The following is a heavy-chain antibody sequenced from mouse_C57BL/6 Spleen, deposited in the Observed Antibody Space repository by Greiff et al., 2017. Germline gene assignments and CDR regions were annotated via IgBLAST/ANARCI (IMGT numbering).Heavy chain of an antibody. Sequence: EVQLVESGPGLVKPSQSLSLTCSVTGYSITSGYYWNWIRQFPGNKLEWMGYISYDGSNNYNPSLKNRISITRDPSKNQFFLKLNSVTTEDTATYYCARLWDGWYFDVWGTGTTVTVSS. CDR3: ARLWDGWYFDV. J-gene: IGHJ1*03. CDR2: ISYDGSN. V-gene: IGHV3-6*01. D-gene: IGHD4-1*01. CDR1: GYSITSGYY.